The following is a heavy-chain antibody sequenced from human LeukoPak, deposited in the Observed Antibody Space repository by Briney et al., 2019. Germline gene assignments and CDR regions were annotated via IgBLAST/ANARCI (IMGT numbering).Heavy chain of an antibody. CDR1: GFTFGAYS. V-gene: IGHV3-9*01. CDR3: AKGNWGSPFDS. CDR2: ISWDSGTI. Sequence: GGSLRLSCAASGFTFGAYSMHWVRQVPGKDLEWVSGISWDSGTIDYVDSVRGRFTISRDNAKSSLYLQMNSLRADDTALYYCAKGNWGSPFDSWGQGTLVAVSS. J-gene: IGHJ4*02. D-gene: IGHD7-27*01.